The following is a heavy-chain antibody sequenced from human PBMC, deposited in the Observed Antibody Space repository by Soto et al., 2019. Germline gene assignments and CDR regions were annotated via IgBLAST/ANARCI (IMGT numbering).Heavy chain of an antibody. V-gene: IGHV3-33*01. J-gene: IGHJ4*02. CDR1: GFTFSSYG. CDR3: ARDLSYDSSGSLDY. D-gene: IGHD3-22*01. Sequence: GSLRLSCAASGFTFSSYGMHWVRQAPGKGLEWVAVIWYDGSNKYYADSVKGRFTISRDNSKNTLYLQMNSLRAEDTAVYYCARDLSYDSSGSLDYWGQGTLVTVSS. CDR2: IWYDGSNK.